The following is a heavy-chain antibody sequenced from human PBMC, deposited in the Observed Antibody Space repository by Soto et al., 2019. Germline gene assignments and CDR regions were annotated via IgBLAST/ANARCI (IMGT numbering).Heavy chain of an antibody. CDR1: GGSISSYC. J-gene: IGHJ6*02. V-gene: IGHV4-59*01. D-gene: IGHD5-12*01. CDR3: ARDRPARASGYPLSPPYYYVMDV. Sequence: PSETLSLTCTVSGGSISSYCWSWIRQPPGKGMEWIGYIYYNGSTNYNPSLKSRVTISVDTSKNQFSLKLSSVTAADTAVYYCARDRPARASGYPLSPPYYYVMDVWGQGTTVTVSS. CDR2: IYYNGST.